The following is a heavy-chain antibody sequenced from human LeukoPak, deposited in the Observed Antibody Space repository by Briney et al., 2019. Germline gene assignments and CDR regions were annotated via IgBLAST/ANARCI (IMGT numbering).Heavy chain of an antibody. Sequence: AGGSLRLSCAASGFTLSKYWMLWVRRAPGKGLESVSRINTDGTVTTYADSVKGRFTVSRDNADNTMFLQMNSVRDEDTAVYYCATKQWLAPPPDSWGQGTPVTVSS. J-gene: IGHJ4*02. CDR2: INTDGTVT. CDR3: ATKQWLAPPPDS. CDR1: GFTLSKYW. D-gene: IGHD6-19*01. V-gene: IGHV3-74*01.